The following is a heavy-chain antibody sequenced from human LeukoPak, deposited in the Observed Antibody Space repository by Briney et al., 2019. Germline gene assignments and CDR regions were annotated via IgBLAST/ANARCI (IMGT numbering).Heavy chain of an antibody. CDR2: ISTTSYI. D-gene: IGHD6-6*01. Sequence: PGGSLRLSCAASGFTFSRSSMSWVRQAPGKGLEWVSSISTTSYIYYADSVKGRFTISRDNTKNSLYLQMNSLRAEDTAVYYCARVSSSGVYFFDYWGQGALITVCS. CDR1: GFTFSRSS. J-gene: IGHJ4*02. V-gene: IGHV3-21*01. CDR3: ARVSSSGVYFFDY.